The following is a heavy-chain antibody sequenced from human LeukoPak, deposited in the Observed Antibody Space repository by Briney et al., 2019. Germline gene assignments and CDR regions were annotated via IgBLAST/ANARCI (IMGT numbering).Heavy chain of an antibody. CDR3: ARRNYADYDHYFDY. CDR2: IYNSGST. Sequence: SETLSLTCTVSGGSISSYYWSWIRQPPGKGLEWIGCIYNSGSTNYNPSLKSRVTISGDTSRNQFSLRLSSVTAADTAVYFCARRNYADYDHYFDYWGQGILVTVSS. J-gene: IGHJ4*02. V-gene: IGHV4-59*08. CDR1: GGSISSYY. D-gene: IGHD4-17*01.